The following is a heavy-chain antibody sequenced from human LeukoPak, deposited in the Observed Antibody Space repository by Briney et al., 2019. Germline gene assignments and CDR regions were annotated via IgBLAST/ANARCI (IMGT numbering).Heavy chain of an antibody. Sequence: PGGSLRLSCAASGFTFSTFAMSWVRQAPGKGLKWVARIRNKANTYITEYAASVRGRFIISRDDSKNSLYLQMNSLKTEDTAVYYCAKDRGGGFFDYWGQGALVTVSS. V-gene: IGHV3-72*01. CDR3: AKDRGGGFFDY. J-gene: IGHJ4*02. CDR2: IRNKANTYIT. D-gene: IGHD3-16*01. CDR1: GFTFSTFA.